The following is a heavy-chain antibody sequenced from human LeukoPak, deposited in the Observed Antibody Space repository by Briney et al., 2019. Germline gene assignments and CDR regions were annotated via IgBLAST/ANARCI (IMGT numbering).Heavy chain of an antibody. Sequence: SVKVSCKASGGTFSSYAISWVRQAPGQGLEWMGGIIPIFGTANYAQKFQGRVTITADESTSTVYMELSSLRSEDTAVYYCARVSTPGSQLLPWTYYYCGMDVWGKGTTVTVSS. D-gene: IGHD2-2*01. CDR2: IIPIFGTA. CDR1: GGTFSSYA. CDR3: ARVSTPGSQLLPWTYYYCGMDV. J-gene: IGHJ6*04. V-gene: IGHV1-69*13.